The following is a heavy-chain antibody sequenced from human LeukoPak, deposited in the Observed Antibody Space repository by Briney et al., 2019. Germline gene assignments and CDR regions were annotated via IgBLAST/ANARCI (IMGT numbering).Heavy chain of an antibody. CDR2: IKQDGSEK. D-gene: IGHD1-26*01. CDR1: GFTFSSYW. J-gene: IGHJ6*03. CDR3: ARDPYSGNYGNYYYYYMDV. V-gene: IGHV3-7*01. Sequence: AGGSLRPSCAASGFTFSSYWMSWVRQAPGKGLEWVANIKQDGSEKYYVDSVKGRFTISRDNAKNSLYLQMNSLGPEDTAVYYCARDPYSGNYGNYYYYYMDVWGKGTTVTISS.